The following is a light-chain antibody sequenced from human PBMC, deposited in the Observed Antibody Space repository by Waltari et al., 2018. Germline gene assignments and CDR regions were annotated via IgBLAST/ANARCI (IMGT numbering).Light chain of an antibody. CDR1: QSVSSN. J-gene: IGKJ1*01. CDR2: GAS. CDR3: QQYDNLSLT. V-gene: IGKV3-15*01. Sequence: EIVLTTSPATLSVSTRERATLSCRRSQSVSSNLAWYQQKPGQVPRLLLYGASTRATGIPVRFSGSGSGTDFTLTISSMQSEDFAVYYCQQYDNLSLTFGQGTKVEIK.